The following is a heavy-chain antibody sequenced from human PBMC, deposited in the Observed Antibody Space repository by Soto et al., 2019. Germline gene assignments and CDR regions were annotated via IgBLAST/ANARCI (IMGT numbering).Heavy chain of an antibody. V-gene: IGHV1-69*02. Sequence: QVQLVQSGAEVKKPGSSVKVSCKDSEGAFSSYTISWVRQTPGQGLEWMGRIIPILGIANYAQKFQGRVTITADKSTSTAYMELSSLRSEDTAVYYCARGDSSVYYSLFDYWGQGTLVTVSS. CDR2: IIPILGIA. CDR3: ARGDSSVYYSLFDY. J-gene: IGHJ4*02. CDR1: EGAFSSYT. D-gene: IGHD3-22*01.